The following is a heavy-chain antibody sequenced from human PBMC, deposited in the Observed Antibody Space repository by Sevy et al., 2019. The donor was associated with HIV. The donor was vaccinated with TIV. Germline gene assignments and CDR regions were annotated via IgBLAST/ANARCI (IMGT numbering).Heavy chain of an antibody. Sequence: ASVKVSCKASGGTFSSYAISWVRQAPGQGLEWMGGIIPIFGTANYAQKFQGRVTITADESTSTAYMELSSLRTEDTAVYYCGRAGGYERHYYYYYMDVWGKRTTVTVSS. CDR2: IIPIFGTA. V-gene: IGHV1-69*13. J-gene: IGHJ6*03. CDR3: GRAGGYERHYYYYYMDV. CDR1: GGTFSSYA. D-gene: IGHD5-12*01.